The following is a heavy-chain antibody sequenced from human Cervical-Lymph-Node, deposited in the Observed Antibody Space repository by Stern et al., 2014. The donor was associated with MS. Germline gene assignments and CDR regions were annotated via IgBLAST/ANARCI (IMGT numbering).Heavy chain of an antibody. Sequence: QLVESGAEVKKPGSSMKVSCKASGGTFSSDAIGWVRQAPGQGLEWTGGIIPIFETANYAQKFQGRVTITADQSTKTAYLELSSLTSGDTAMYFCASGTRSSWYFDFWGQGTLVTV. J-gene: IGHJ4*02. V-gene: IGHV1-69*01. CDR1: GGTFSSDA. CDR3: ASGTRSSWYFDF. CDR2: IIPIFETA. D-gene: IGHD6-13*01.